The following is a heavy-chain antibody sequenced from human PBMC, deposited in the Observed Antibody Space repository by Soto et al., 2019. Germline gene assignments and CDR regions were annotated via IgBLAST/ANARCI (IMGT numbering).Heavy chain of an antibody. D-gene: IGHD2-15*01. Sequence: PSETLSLTCAVYGGSLSGSYWSWIRQPPGTGLGWIGEIHHSGGTYYNPSLKSRVTLSVDTSKNQFSLKLNSVTAADTAVYYCASPGYCSDGTCYPDYWGQGTLVTVSS. V-gene: IGHV4-34*01. J-gene: IGHJ4*02. CDR3: ASPGYCSDGTCYPDY. CDR2: IHHSGGT. CDR1: GGSLSGSY.